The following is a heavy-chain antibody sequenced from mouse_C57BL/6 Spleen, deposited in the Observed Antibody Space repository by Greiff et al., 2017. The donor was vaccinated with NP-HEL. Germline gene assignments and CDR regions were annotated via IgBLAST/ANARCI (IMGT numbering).Heavy chain of an antibody. V-gene: IGHV1-62-2*01. J-gene: IGHJ4*01. CDR1: GYTFTEYT. Sequence: VQLQQSGAELVKPGASVKLSCKASGYTFTEYTIHWVKQRSGQGLEWIGWFYPGSGSIKYNEKFKDKATLTADKSSSTVYMQLSRLTSEDSAVYVCARHEIPDYYGKPSYSMDYWGQGTSVTVSS. D-gene: IGHD1-1*01. CDR3: ARHEIPDYYGKPSYSMDY. CDR2: FYPGSGSI.